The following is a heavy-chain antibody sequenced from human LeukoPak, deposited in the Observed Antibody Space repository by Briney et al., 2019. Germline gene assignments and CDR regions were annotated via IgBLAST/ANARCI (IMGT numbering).Heavy chain of an antibody. CDR1: GFTFGDYA. CDR3: TRYYYDSSGYLSAEYFQH. V-gene: IGHV3-49*04. CDR2: IRSKAYGGTT. J-gene: IGHJ1*01. Sequence: GGSLRLSCTASGFTFGDYAMSWVRQAPGKGLEWVGFIRSKAYGGTTEYAASVKGRFTISREDSKSIAYLQMNSLKTEDTAVYYCTRYYYDSSGYLSAEYFQHWGQGTLVTVSS. D-gene: IGHD3-22*01.